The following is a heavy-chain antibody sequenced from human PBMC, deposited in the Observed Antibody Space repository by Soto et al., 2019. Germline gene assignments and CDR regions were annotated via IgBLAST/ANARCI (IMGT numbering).Heavy chain of an antibody. Sequence: ASVKVSCKASGYTFTGYYMHWVRQAPGQGLEWMGWINPNSGGTNYAQKFQGWVTMTRDTSISTAYMELSRLRSDDTAVYYCARGLSRYYGMDVWGQGTTVTVSS. CDR1: GYTFTGYY. CDR3: ARGLSRYYGMDV. J-gene: IGHJ6*02. D-gene: IGHD2-2*01. CDR2: INPNSGGT. V-gene: IGHV1-2*04.